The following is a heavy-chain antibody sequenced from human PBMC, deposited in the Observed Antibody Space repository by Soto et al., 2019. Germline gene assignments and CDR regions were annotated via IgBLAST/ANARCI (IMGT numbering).Heavy chain of an antibody. J-gene: IGHJ5*02. CDR1: GYSFTSYW. CDR2: IDPSDSYT. CDR3: ARGVHCSSTSCYSSSWFDP. D-gene: IGHD2-2*01. Sequence: EVQLVQSGAEVKKPGESLRISCKGSGYSFTSYWISWVRQMPGKGLEWMGRIDPSDSYTNYSPSFQGHVTISADKSISTAYLQWSSLKASDTAMYYCARGVHCSSTSCYSSSWFDPWGQGTLVTVSS. V-gene: IGHV5-10-1*03.